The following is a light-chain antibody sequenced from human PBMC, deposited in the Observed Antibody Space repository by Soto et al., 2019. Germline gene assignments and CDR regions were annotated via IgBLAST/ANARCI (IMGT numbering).Light chain of an antibody. Sequence: DIQMTQSPSSLSASVGDRVTITCRASQSIDNYLYWCQQKPGKAPNLLIYAASTLLSSVPSRFSGRGSGTHFTLSVNTLQPEDFATHYCQQSYSSPETFGQGPKVEIK. J-gene: IGKJ1*01. CDR1: QSIDNY. CDR3: QQSYSSPET. V-gene: IGKV1-39*01. CDR2: AAS.